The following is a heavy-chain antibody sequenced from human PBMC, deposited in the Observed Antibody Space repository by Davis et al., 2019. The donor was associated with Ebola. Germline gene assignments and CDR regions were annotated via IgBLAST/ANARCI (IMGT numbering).Heavy chain of an antibody. V-gene: IGHV4-59*11. D-gene: IGHD1-1*01. CDR3: AGIGNNWHAPLDY. Sequence: PSETLSLTCTVSGDSMTSHYWSWIRQPPGKGLEYIGYIYYSGNTNYNPSLKSRVTISIDTSKKQFSLKLSSVTAADTAMYYCAGIGNNWHAPLDYWGQGTRVTVSS. J-gene: IGHJ4*02. CDR1: GDSMTSHY. CDR2: IYYSGNT.